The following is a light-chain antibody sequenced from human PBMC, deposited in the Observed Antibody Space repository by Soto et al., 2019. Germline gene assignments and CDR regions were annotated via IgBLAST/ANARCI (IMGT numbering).Light chain of an antibody. CDR3: AAWDDTLNGPV. CDR2: SYS. CDR1: SSNIGSNT. J-gene: IGLJ2*01. V-gene: IGLV1-44*01. Sequence: QSVLTQPPSASGTPGQRVTISCSGSSSNIGSNTVHWYQQFPGTAPKLLIYSYSQRPSGVPDRFSGSKSGTSASLAISGLQSEDEADYYCAAWDDTLNGPVFGGGTKLTV.